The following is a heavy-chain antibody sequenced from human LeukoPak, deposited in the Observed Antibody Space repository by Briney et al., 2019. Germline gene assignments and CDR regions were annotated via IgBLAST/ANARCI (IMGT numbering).Heavy chain of an antibody. CDR1: GFTFSSYE. D-gene: IGHD1-20*01. J-gene: IGHJ4*02. CDR3: AREIITLGPGFDY. V-gene: IGHV3-48*03. CDR2: ISSSGSTI. Sequence: GGSLTLSCAASGFTFSSYEMNWLRQAPGKGRDWVSYISSSGSTIYYADSVKGRFTISRDNAKNSLYLQMNSLRAEDTAVYYCAREIITLGPGFDYWGQGTLVTVSS.